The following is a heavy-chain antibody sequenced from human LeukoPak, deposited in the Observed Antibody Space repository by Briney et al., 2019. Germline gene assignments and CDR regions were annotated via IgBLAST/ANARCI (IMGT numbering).Heavy chain of an antibody. CDR3: ARGWECYFDC. V-gene: IGHV3-21*01. J-gene: IGHJ4*02. CDR2: ISSSSSYI. CDR1: GFTFSSYS. D-gene: IGHD1-26*01. Sequence: RRSMRLSWAASGFTFSSYSMNWVRQAPGKGLEWVSSISSSSSYIYYADSVKGRFTLSRDNAKNSLYLQMNSLRTTDPAVNYCARGWECYFDCWGQGTLVTVAS.